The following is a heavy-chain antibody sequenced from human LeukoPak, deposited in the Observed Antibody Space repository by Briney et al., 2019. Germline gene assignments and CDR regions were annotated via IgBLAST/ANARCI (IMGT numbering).Heavy chain of an antibody. J-gene: IGHJ5*02. CDR1: GYTFTGYY. CDR2: INPNSGGT. Sequence: GASVKVSCKASGYTFTGYYMHWVRQAPGQGLEWMGRINPNSGGTNYAQKFQGRVTMTRDTSISTAYMELSRLRSADTAVYYCSSPLGGPNSVVAKTWGRGPRVPV. CDR3: SSPLGGPNSVVAKT. V-gene: IGHV1-2*06. D-gene: IGHD5-12*01.